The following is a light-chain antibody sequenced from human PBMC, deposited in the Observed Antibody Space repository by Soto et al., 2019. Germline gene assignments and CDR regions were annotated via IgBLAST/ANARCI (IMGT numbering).Light chain of an antibody. Sequence: DIEMTQSPSSLSASVGDRVTITCQASQDIDNYLNWYQQKPEKAPKLLIYDSSNLETGVPSRFSGSGSGTDFTFAISSLQPEDTATYYCQQSHNLPLSFGGGTKVQI. V-gene: IGKV1-33*01. CDR2: DSS. CDR3: QQSHNLPLS. CDR1: QDIDNY. J-gene: IGKJ4*01.